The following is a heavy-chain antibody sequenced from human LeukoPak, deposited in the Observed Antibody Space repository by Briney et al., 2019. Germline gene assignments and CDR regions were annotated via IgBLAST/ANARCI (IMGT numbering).Heavy chain of an antibody. J-gene: IGHJ5*02. V-gene: IGHV1-2*02. D-gene: IGHD3-22*01. Sequence: ASLNVSCKASGYTFTGYYMHWVRQATGQGLEWMGWINPNSGGTNYAQKFQGRVTMTRDTSISTAYMELSRLRSDDTAVYYCARVLYYYDSSGYYTWGQGTLVTVSS. CDR3: ARVLYYYDSSGYYT. CDR2: INPNSGGT. CDR1: GYTFTGYY.